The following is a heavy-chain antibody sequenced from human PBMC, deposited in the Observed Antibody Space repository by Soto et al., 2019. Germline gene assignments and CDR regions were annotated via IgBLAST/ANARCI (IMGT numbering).Heavy chain of an antibody. CDR1: GGSISSGDYF. CDR3: ATDQQRINMVRGVLVSVDGMDV. V-gene: IGHV4-30-4*01. Sequence: SETLSLICTVSGGSISSGDYFWSWIRQPPGKGLEWIGCIFSSGRTYYNPSLTSRITISVDTSKNQFSLRLSSVTAADTAVYYCATDQQRINMVRGVLVSVDGMDVWGQGTTVTVSS. D-gene: IGHD3-10*01. J-gene: IGHJ6*02. CDR2: IFSSGRT.